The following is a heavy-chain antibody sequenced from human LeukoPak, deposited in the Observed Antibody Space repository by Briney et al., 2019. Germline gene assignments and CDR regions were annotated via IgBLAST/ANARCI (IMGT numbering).Heavy chain of an antibody. V-gene: IGHV3-30*02. J-gene: IGHJ4*02. Sequence: PGGSLRLSCAASGFTFISYGMHWVRQAPGKGLEWVAFIRPDGSNKYYADSVKGRFTISIDNSKNTLYLQMNSLRAEDTAVYYCATAYGSGWYYYFDYWGQGTLVTVSS. CDR2: IRPDGSNK. CDR1: GFTFISYG. CDR3: ATAYGSGWYYYFDY. D-gene: IGHD6-19*01.